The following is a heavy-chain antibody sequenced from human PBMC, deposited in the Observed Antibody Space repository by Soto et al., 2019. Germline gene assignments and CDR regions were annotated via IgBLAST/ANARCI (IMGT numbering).Heavy chain of an antibody. V-gene: IGHV4-34*01. Sequence: SETLSLTCAVYAGSFSGYYWSWIRQPPEKGLEWIGEINHRGSTNYNPSLKSRVTISVDTSKNQFSLKLSAVTAADTAVYYCARWPQLKPRFDYWGQGTLVTVSS. CDR2: INHRGST. CDR1: AGSFSGYY. D-gene: IGHD1-1*01. CDR3: ARWPQLKPRFDY. J-gene: IGHJ4*02.